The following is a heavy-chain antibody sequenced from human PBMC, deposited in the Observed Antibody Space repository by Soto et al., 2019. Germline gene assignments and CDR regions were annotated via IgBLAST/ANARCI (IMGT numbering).Heavy chain of an antibody. J-gene: IGHJ5*02. CDR3: ARHAGGQSNYYGSGSYYWPAPWFDP. CDR1: GGSISSSSYY. Sequence: QLQLQESGPGLVKPSETLSLTCTVSGGSISSSSYYWGWIRQPPGKGLEWIGSIYYSGSTYYNPSLKSRVTISVDTSKNQFSLKLSSVTAADTAVYYCARHAGGQSNYYGSGSYYWPAPWFDPWGQGTLVTVSS. D-gene: IGHD3-10*01. CDR2: IYYSGST. V-gene: IGHV4-39*01.